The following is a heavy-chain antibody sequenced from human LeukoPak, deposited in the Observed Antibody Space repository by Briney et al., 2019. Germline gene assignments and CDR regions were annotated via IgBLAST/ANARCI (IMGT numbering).Heavy chain of an antibody. CDR3: AKSRRITIFGVVITDYYYYGMDV. Sequence: PGVSLRLSCAASGFTFSSYAMSWVRQAPGKGLEWVSAISGSGGSTYYADSVKGRFTISRDNSKNTLYLQMNSLRAEDTAVYYCAKSRRITIFGVVITDYYYYGMDVWGQGTTVTVSS. CDR1: GFTFSSYA. J-gene: IGHJ6*02. V-gene: IGHV3-23*01. D-gene: IGHD3-3*01. CDR2: ISGSGGST.